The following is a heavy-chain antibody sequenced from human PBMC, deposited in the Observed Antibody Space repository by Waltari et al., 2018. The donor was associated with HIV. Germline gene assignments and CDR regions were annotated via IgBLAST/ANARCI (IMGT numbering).Heavy chain of an antibody. CDR2: IRSGGSTT. V-gene: IGHV3-74*01. CDR1: GFAFRSYY. D-gene: IGHD3-16*02. J-gene: IGHJ6*02. Sequence: EVQLVESGGGSLQAGGSLRLSCADSGFAFRSYYMFWVRQAPGKGLVWVSRIRSGGSTTSYADSVKGRFTVSRDNARNTLYLQMNSLRAEDTAVYYCARYRPEVHYYNGMDVWGQGTTVTVSS. CDR3: ARYRPEVHYYNGMDV.